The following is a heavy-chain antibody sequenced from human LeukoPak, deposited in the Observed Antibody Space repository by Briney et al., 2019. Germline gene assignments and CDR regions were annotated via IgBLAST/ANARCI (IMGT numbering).Heavy chain of an antibody. J-gene: IGHJ1*01. Sequence: SETLSLTCNVSGASINNGGYYWTWIRQHPGKGLEWIGYIYYSGTTYYNPSLKSRITMSIDTSKNHFFLRLNSVTAADTAVYFCARGDRGASEYFQDWGQGKLVTVSS. V-gene: IGHV4-31*03. CDR3: ARGDRGASEYFQD. D-gene: IGHD3-22*01. CDR2: IYYSGTT. CDR1: GASINNGGYY.